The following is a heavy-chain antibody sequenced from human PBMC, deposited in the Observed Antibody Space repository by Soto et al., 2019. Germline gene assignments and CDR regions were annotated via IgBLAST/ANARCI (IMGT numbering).Heavy chain of an antibody. CDR3: ARDSYDIFTGYYKVFDY. Sequence: GGSLRLSCAASGFTFSSYWMHWVRQAPGKGLVWVSRINSDGSSTSYADSVKGRFTISRDNAKNTLYLQMNSLRAEDTAVYYCARDSYDIFTGYYKVFDYWGQGTLVTVSS. CDR1: GFTFSSYW. CDR2: INSDGSST. V-gene: IGHV3-74*01. J-gene: IGHJ4*02. D-gene: IGHD3-9*01.